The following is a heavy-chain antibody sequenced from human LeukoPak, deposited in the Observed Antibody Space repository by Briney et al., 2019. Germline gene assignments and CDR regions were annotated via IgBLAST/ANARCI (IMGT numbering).Heavy chain of an antibody. V-gene: IGHV1-2*02. CDR1: GYTFTGYY. CDR3: ARRVVVVTDYYGMDV. CDR2: INPNSGGT. J-gene: IGHJ6*02. D-gene: IGHD2-21*02. Sequence: ASVKVSCKASGYTFTGYYMHWVRQAPGQGLEWMGWINPNSGGTNYAQKFQGRVTMTRDTSISTAYMELSRLRSDDTAVYYCARRVVVVTDYYGMDVWGQGTTVTVSS.